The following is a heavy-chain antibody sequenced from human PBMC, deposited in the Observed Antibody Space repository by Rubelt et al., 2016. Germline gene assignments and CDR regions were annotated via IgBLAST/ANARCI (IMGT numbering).Heavy chain of an antibody. CDR2: INPSGGST. D-gene: IGHD6-13*01. CDR3: ASMYSSSWYRGWFDP. Sequence: QVQLVQSGAEVKKPGASVKVSCKASGYTFTRYYMHWVRQAPGQGLEWMGIINPSGGSTSYAQKFQGRVTMTTDTSTSTAYMELRSLRSDDTAVYYCASMYSSSWYRGWFDPWGQGTLVTVSS. CDR1: GYTFTRYY. J-gene: IGHJ5*02. V-gene: IGHV1-46*01.